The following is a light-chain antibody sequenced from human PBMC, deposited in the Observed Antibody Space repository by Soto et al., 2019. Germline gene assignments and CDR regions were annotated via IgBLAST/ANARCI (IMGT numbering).Light chain of an antibody. Sequence: EIVMTQSPATLSVSPGERVTLSCRASQSIYNKVAWYQQKPGQAPRLLIYGASTRATGIPARFSGSGSGTEFTLTISSLQSEDFAVYYCQQYNNWPVTFGQGTKVDIK. CDR1: QSIYNK. CDR2: GAS. J-gene: IGKJ1*01. V-gene: IGKV3-15*01. CDR3: QQYNNWPVT.